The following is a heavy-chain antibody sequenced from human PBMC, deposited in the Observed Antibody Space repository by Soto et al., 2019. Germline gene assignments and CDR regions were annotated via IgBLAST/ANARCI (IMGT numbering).Heavy chain of an antibody. D-gene: IGHD1-20*01. CDR1: GFTFSNHG. Sequence: QVQLVESGGGVVQPGRSLRLSCAASGFTFSNHGMHWVRQAPGKGLEWVAVIWSDGSNKDYADSVKGRFTITRDNSKNTLSLQMDSLRAEDTAVYYCAREGPISGTNPFEVWGQGTMVTISS. V-gene: IGHV3-33*01. CDR3: AREGPISGTNPFEV. CDR2: IWSDGSNK. J-gene: IGHJ3*01.